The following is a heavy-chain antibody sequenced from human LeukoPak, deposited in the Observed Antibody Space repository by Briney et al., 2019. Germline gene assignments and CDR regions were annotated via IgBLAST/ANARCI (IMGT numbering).Heavy chain of an antibody. CDR3: VRDLILVWTPGDDFDH. V-gene: IGHV3-74*01. CDR1: GFTFSNYW. Sequence: PGGSLRLSCAASGFTFSNYWMHWVRQAPGKGLEWVSRINEYGTTITYADSVKGRFTISRENAGNTLFLQMNSLTPEDTAVYYCVRDLILVWTPGDDFDHWGQGTLVTVSS. J-gene: IGHJ4*02. CDR2: INEYGTTI. D-gene: IGHD3-16*01.